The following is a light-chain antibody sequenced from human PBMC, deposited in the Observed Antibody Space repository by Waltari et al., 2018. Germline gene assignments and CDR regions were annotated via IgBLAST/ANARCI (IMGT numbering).Light chain of an antibody. CDR1: NSNIGSNY. CDR3: ETWDNHVSPGVV. V-gene: IGLV1-51*01. Sequence: QSVLTQPPSVSAAPGQKVTISCSGSNSNIGSNYVSWFQQLPGTAPKPLIYDNDKRPSGIPDRFSGSKSGTSATLDITGLQTGDEADYYCETWDNHVSPGVVFGGGTKLTVL. CDR2: DND. J-gene: IGLJ2*01.